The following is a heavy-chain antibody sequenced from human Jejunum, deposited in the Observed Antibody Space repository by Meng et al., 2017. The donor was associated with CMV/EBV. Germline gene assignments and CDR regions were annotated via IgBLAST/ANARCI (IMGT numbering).Heavy chain of an antibody. Sequence: VSGDSMRSHYWSWIRQPPGKGLEWIGYVYYSGSATYNPSLRSRVTISLDMSKNQFSLNLRSLTAADTAMYFCARGLGHASNNSQDYWGQGTPVTVSS. D-gene: IGHD1-1*01. J-gene: IGHJ4*02. V-gene: IGHV4-59*11. CDR1: GDSMRSHY. CDR3: ARGLGHASNNSQDY. CDR2: VYYSGSA.